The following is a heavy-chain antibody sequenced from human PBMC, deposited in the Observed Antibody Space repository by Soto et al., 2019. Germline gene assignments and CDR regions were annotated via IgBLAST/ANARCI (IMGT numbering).Heavy chain of an antibody. V-gene: IGHV4-4*02. CDR1: GGSISSSNW. D-gene: IGHD5-12*01. CDR3: ARVLGGYDSHFDY. CDR2: IYHSGST. J-gene: IGHJ4*02. Sequence: SETLSLTCAVSGGSISSSNWWSWVRQPPGKGLEWIGEIYHSGSTNYNPSLKSRVTISVDKSKNQFSLKLSSVTAADTAVYYCARVLGGYDSHFDYWGQGTLVTVSS.